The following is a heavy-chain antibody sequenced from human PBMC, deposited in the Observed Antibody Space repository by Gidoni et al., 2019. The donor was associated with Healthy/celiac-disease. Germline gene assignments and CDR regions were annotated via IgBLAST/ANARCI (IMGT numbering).Heavy chain of an antibody. Sequence: QLQLHESGPGLVKPSETLSLTCTVSGGSISSSSYHWGWIRQPPGKGLEWIGSIYYSGSTYYNPSLKSRVTISVDTSKNQFSLKLSSVTAADTAVYYCAGGDSSGYDYWGQGTLVTVSS. D-gene: IGHD3-22*01. CDR3: AGGDSSGYDY. CDR1: GGSISSSSYH. V-gene: IGHV4-39*01. CDR2: IYYSGST. J-gene: IGHJ4*02.